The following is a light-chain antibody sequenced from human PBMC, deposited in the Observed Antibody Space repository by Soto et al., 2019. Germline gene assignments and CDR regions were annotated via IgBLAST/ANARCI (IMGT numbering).Light chain of an antibody. Sequence: DIQMTQSPSSLSASVGDRVTITCQSSQDINNYLNWYQQKPGKAPEIMIYDAFNLQTGVPTRFSGSGSGKHFTFTISCLQPEDIATYFCQQYGFLVTFGQGTRLEIQ. V-gene: IGKV1-33*01. J-gene: IGKJ5*01. CDR2: DAF. CDR3: QQYGFLVT. CDR1: QDINNY.